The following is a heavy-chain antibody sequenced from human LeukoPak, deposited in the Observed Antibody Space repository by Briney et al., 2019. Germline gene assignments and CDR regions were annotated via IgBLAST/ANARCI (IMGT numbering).Heavy chain of an antibody. CDR3: ARDLVKIQVNYFDL. Sequence: ASVKVSCKASRSRFTSLGISWVRQAPGQGLEWIGWISGYNGDANYARSLHGRITMTRDTSTSTAYMELRSLRSDDTAVYYCARDLVKIQVNYFDLWGQGTLVTVSS. D-gene: IGHD1-1*01. V-gene: IGHV1-18*01. CDR1: RSRFTSLG. CDR2: ISGYNGDA. J-gene: IGHJ4*02.